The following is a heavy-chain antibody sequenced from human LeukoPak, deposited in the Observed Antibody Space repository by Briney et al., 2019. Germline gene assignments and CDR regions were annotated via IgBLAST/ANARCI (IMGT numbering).Heavy chain of an antibody. D-gene: IGHD3-3*01. CDR1: GGSISNYY. CDR2: IYYSGST. CDR3: ARAGVVTNPNSYWYFDL. J-gene: IGHJ2*01. V-gene: IGHV4-59*01. Sequence: SETLSLTCTVSGGSISNYYWSWLRQPPGKGLEWIGYIYYSGSTNYNPSLESRVTISVDTSKNQFSLKLSSVTAADTAVYYCARAGVVTNPNSYWYFDLWGRGTLVTVSS.